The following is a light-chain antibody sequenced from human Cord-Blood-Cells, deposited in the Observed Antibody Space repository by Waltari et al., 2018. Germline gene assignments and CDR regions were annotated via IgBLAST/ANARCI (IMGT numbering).Light chain of an antibody. V-gene: IGLV1-47*01. CDR1: SSNIGSNY. CDR2: RNN. J-gene: IGLJ2*01. Sequence: QSVLTQPPSASGTPGQRVTISCSGSSSNIGSNYVYWYQQLPGPAPNPLIYRNNQRPSGVPDRFSGSKSGTSASLAISGLRSEDEADYYCAAWDDSLSGLFGGGTKLTVL. CDR3: AAWDDSLSGL.